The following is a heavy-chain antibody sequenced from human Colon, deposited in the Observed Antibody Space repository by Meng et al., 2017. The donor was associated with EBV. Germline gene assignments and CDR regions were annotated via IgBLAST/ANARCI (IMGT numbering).Heavy chain of an antibody. D-gene: IGHD5-24*01. V-gene: IGHV4-34*01. CDR3: ARVGGLDGYRLGGDY. CDR1: GASFSGYY. Sequence: QVQVQQWGAGLLKPLXTLXLTCGVYGASFSGYYWSWIRQPPGKGLEWIGEVNPSGSTNYSPSLKSRVTISVDTSKNQFSLRLNSVTAADTVVYYCARVGGLDGYRLGGDYWGQGALVTVSS. J-gene: IGHJ4*02. CDR2: VNPSGST.